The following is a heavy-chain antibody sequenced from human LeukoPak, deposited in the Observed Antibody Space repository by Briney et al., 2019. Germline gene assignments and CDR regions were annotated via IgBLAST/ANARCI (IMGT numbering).Heavy chain of an antibody. J-gene: IGHJ6*02. CDR2: IKQDGSEK. CDR1: GFTFSSYS. V-gene: IGHV3-7*01. Sequence: PGGSLRLSCAASGFTFSSYSMNWVRQAPGKGLEWVANIKQDGSEKYYVDSVKGRFTISRDNAKSSLYLQMNSLRAEDTAVYYCARAPFYCSSTSCYPLGMDVWGQGTTVTVSS. CDR3: ARAPFYCSSTSCYPLGMDV. D-gene: IGHD2-2*01.